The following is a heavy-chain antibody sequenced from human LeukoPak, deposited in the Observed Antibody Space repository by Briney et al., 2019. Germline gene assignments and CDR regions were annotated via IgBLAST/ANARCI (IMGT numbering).Heavy chain of an antibody. J-gene: IGHJ4*02. CDR1: GFSFSSYA. D-gene: IGHD6-19*01. CDR3: AKDRGSGWPQFDY. Sequence: GGSLRLSCAAFGFSFSSYAMSWVRQAPGKGLEWVSAISGRAGSTYYADSVKGRFTISRENSKNTLYLQMNSLRAEDTAVYYCAKDRGSGWPQFDYWGQGALVTVST. CDR2: ISGRAGST. V-gene: IGHV3-23*01.